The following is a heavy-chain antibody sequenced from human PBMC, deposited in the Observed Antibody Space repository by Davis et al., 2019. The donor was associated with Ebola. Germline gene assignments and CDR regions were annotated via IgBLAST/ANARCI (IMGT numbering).Heavy chain of an antibody. J-gene: IGHJ5*02. CDR2: ISWNSGSI. CDR3: ARQTHHFLSGPRTWFDP. CDR1: GFTARSTY. D-gene: IGHD3-3*02. Sequence: GGSLRLSCAASGFTARSTYMSWVRQAPGKGLEWVSGISWNSGSIGYADPVKGRFTISRDNAKNSLYLQMNSLRAEDTALYYCARQTHHFLSGPRTWFDPWGQGTLVTVSS. V-gene: IGHV3-9*02.